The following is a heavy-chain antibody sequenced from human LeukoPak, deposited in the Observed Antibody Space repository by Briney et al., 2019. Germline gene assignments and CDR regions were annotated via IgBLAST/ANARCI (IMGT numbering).Heavy chain of an antibody. J-gene: IGHJ5*02. V-gene: IGHV1-69*04. CDR1: GGTFSSYA. CDR2: IIPILGIA. Sequence: SVKVSCKASGGTFSSYAISWVRQAPGQGLEWMGRIIPILGIANYAQKFQGRVTITADKSTSTAYMELSSLRSEDTAVYYCARAQNPYYDILTGYYNESYNWFDPWGQGTLVTVSS. CDR3: ARAQNPYYDILTGYYNESYNWFDP. D-gene: IGHD3-9*01.